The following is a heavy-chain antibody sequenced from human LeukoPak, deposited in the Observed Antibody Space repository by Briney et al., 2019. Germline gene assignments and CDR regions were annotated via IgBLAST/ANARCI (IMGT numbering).Heavy chain of an antibody. CDR2: IYYSGSS. V-gene: IGHV4-39*01. J-gene: IGHJ4*02. Sequence: SETLSLTCTVSGGSLSTSSYYWGWIRQPPGKGLEWIASIYYSGSSYYNPSLKSRVTISVDTSKNHFSLKLTSVTPADTAVYYCARHPQYYFDSGGHYPGLAFDYWGQGTLVTVSS. D-gene: IGHD3-22*01. CDR1: GGSLSTSSYY. CDR3: ARHPQYYFDSGGHYPGLAFDY.